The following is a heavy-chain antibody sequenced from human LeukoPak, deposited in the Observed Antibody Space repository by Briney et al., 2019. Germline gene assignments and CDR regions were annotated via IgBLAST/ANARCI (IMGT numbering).Heavy chain of an antibody. CDR3: ISHDYPLFDY. CDR2: IKTKTEGATT. J-gene: IGHJ4*02. V-gene: IGHV3-15*01. D-gene: IGHD4/OR15-4a*01. Sequence: PGGSLRLSCAASGFTFSDAWISWVRQVPGKGLEWVVRIKTKTEGATTDYAAPVRCRFTVSRDDSKNTLYLQMNSLKTEDTAVYYCISHDYPLFDYWGQGTLVTVSS. CDR1: GFTFSDAW.